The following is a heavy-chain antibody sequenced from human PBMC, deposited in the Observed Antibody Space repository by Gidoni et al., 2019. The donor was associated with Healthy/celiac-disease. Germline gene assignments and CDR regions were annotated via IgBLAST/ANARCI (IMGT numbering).Heavy chain of an antibody. CDR3: ARDKFIAAAGTLDY. D-gene: IGHD6-13*01. Sequence: EVQLVESGGGVVRPGGSLRLPCAASGFTLDEYGVSWVRQAPGKGLEWVSGINWNGGSTGYADSVKGRFTISRDNAKNSLYLQMNSLRAEDTALYYCARDKFIAAAGTLDYWGQGTLVTVSS. J-gene: IGHJ4*02. CDR2: INWNGGST. V-gene: IGHV3-20*04. CDR1: GFTLDEYG.